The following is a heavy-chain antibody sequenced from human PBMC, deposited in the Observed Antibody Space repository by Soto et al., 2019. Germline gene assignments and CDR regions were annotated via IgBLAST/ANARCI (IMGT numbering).Heavy chain of an antibody. V-gene: IGHV4-4*02. CDR3: ARVVLTITRGAFDA. Sequence: QVQLQESGPGLVKPSGTLSLTCAVSGCSISSSHWWTWVRQSPGKGLEYIGEISHSGTSNSNPSLKSRVTLSVGKSKNHFSLTLTSVTAADTAVYYCARVVLTITRGAFDAWGQGTLVIVSS. CDR1: GCSISSSHW. CDR2: ISHSGTS. J-gene: IGHJ3*01. D-gene: IGHD3-9*01.